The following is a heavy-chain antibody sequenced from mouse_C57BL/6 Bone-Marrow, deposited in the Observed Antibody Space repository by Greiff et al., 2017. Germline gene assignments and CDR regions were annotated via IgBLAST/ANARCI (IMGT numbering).Heavy chain of an antibody. J-gene: IGHJ2*01. D-gene: IGHD2-3*01. CDR3: ARAGMGRWLLWDY. CDR1: GYTFTDYY. Sequence: EVQLQQSGPVLVKPGASVKMSCKASGYTFTDYYMNWVKQSHGKSLEWIGVINPYNGGTSYNQKFKGKATLTVDKSSSTAYMELNSLTSEDSAVYYCARAGMGRWLLWDYWGQGTTLTVSS. CDR2: INPYNGGT. V-gene: IGHV1-19*01.